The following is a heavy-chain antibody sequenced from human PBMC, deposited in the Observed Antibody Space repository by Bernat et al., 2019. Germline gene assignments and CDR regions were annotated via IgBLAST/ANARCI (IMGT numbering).Heavy chain of an antibody. CDR2: LSGSGRST. CDR3: VKFRGIVYYIHYMDV. J-gene: IGHJ6*03. Sequence: EVQLVESGGGLVQPGGSLRLSCAASGFTFSTYAMTWVRQAPGKGLEWVSALSGSGRSTFYADSVKGRFTISRDNSKNTVFLQMNSLRVEDTALYYCVKFRGIVYYIHYMDVWGIGTTVTVSS. V-gene: IGHV3-23*04. CDR1: GFTFSTYA. D-gene: IGHD3-16*02.